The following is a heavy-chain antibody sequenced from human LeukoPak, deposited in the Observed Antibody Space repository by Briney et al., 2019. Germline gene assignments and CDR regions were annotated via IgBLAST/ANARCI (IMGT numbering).Heavy chain of an antibody. D-gene: IGHD6-19*01. V-gene: IGHV4-39*01. CDR2: FYYSGNT. Sequence: SETQSLTCTVSGGSVSSSNYYWGWIRQPPGKGLEWIGSFYYSGNTYYNPSLKSRLTISVDTSKNQFSLKLSSVTAADTAVYYCGQWLLILDAFYAWGQGTMVTVSS. J-gene: IGHJ3*01. CDR3: GQWLLILDAFYA. CDR1: GGSVSSSNYY.